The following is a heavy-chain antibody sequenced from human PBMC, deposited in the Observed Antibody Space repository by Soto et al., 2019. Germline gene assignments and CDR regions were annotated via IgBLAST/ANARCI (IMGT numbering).Heavy chain of an antibody. D-gene: IGHD2-2*02. CDR3: ARGVGLYSNYDY. CDR2: INAGNGNT. J-gene: IGHJ4*02. V-gene: IGHV1-3*01. Sequence: QVQLVQSGAEVKKPGASVKVSCKASGYTFTSYAMHWVRQDPGQRLEWMGWINAGNGNTKYSQKFQGRVTITRDTSASTAYMELSSLRSEDTAVYYCARGVGLYSNYDYWGQGTLVTVSS. CDR1: GYTFTSYA.